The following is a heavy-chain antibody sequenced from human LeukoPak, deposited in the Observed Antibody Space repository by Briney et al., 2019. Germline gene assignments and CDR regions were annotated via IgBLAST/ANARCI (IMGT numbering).Heavy chain of an antibody. CDR1: GYSISSGYY. D-gene: IGHD3-22*01. V-gene: IGHV4-38-2*01. Sequence: SETLSLTCAVSGYSISSGYYWGWIRQPPGKGLEWIGSLYHSGSPYYKPSLKSRVTISVDTSKKQFSLKLSSVTAADTAVYYCARVDYYDTSAYPGNWYFDLWGRGTLVTVSS. J-gene: IGHJ2*01. CDR2: LYHSGSP. CDR3: ARVDYYDTSAYPGNWYFDL.